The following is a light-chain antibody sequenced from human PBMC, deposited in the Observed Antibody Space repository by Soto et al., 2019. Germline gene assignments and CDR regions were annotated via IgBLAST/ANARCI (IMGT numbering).Light chain of an antibody. V-gene: IGLV1-47*01. Sequence: QSVLTQPPSASGTPGQRVTISCSGSSSNIGNNYVYWYQQIPGTVPKLLIYRNNERPSGVPDRFSGSKSGTSASLAISGLRSEDEADYYCAAWHDRLSGVIFGGGTKLTVL. CDR1: SSNIGNNY. CDR3: AAWHDRLSGVI. J-gene: IGLJ2*01. CDR2: RNN.